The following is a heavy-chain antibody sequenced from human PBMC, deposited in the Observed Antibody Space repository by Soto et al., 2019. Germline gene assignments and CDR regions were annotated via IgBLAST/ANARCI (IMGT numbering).Heavy chain of an antibody. CDR2: IYYSGST. V-gene: IGHV4-59*08. CDR1: CGSINSYY. Sequence: LGTPSLTFTVSCGSINSYYWGWIRAAPGKGLEWIGYIYYSGSTNYNPSLKSRVTMSVDTSKNQFSLKLSSVTAADTAVYYCARWGVDTAMVTEWFDPWGQGTLVTVSS. D-gene: IGHD5-18*01. CDR3: ARWGVDTAMVTEWFDP. J-gene: IGHJ5*02.